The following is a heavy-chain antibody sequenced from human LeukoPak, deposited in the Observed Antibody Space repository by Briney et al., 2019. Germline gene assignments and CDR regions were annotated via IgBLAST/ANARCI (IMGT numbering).Heavy chain of an antibody. D-gene: IGHD3-10*01. CDR2: ISGSGGNT. CDR3: AMWPYGSGSYWEGIDY. CDR1: GFTFSSYV. Sequence: PGGSLRLSRAASGFTFSSYVMNWVRQAPGKGLEWVSTISGSGGNTYYADSVKGRFTISRDNSKNTVYLQMNSLRAEDTAIYYYAMWPYGSGSYWEGIDYWGQGTLVTVSS. J-gene: IGHJ4*02. V-gene: IGHV3-23*01.